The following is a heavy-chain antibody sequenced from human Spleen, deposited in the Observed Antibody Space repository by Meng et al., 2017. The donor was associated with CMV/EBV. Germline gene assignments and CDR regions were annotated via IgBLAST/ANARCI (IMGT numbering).Heavy chain of an antibody. J-gene: IGHJ4*02. Sequence: SGFTFKNYAMRWVRQAPGKGLEWVSTISGGGNSTYFADSVRGRFIISRDNSKNTLYVQMNSLRVEDTAIYYCAKGVIRSSPTYFDFWGLGAPVTVSS. CDR3: AKGVIRSSPTYFDF. CDR1: GFTFKNYA. D-gene: IGHD3-16*02. V-gene: IGHV3-23*01. CDR2: ISGGGNST.